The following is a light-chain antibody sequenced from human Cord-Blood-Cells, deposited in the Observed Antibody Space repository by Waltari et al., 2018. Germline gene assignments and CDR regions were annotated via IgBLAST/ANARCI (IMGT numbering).Light chain of an antibody. J-gene: IGKJ1*01. CDR2: GAS. CDR1: QSVSSSY. V-gene: IGKV3-20*01. Sequence: EIVLTQSPGTLSLSPGERATLPGRASQSVSSSYLAWYQQKPGQAPRLLIYGASSRATGIPDRFSGSGSGTDFTLTISRLEPEDFAVYYCQQYGSSPRTFGQGTKVEIK. CDR3: QQYGSSPRT.